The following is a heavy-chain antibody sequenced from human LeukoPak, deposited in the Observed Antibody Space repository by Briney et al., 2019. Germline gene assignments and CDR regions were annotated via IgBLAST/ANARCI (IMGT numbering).Heavy chain of an antibody. CDR1: GFTFSSYA. J-gene: IGHJ4*02. V-gene: IGHV3-23*01. D-gene: IGHD6-19*01. CDR3: ARDLAGSSGWYDY. CDR2: ISGSGGST. Sequence: GGSLRLSCAASGFTFSSYAMSWVRQAPGKGLEWVSAISGSGGSTSYAQKFQGRVTMTRDTSTSTVYMELSSLRSEDTAVYYCARDLAGSSGWYDYWGQGTLVTVSS.